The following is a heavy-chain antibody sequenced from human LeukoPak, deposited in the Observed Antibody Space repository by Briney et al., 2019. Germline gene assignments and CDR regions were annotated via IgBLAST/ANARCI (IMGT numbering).Heavy chain of an antibody. CDR3: ARAQRRTTAPNLDY. CDR1: GGSFSGCY. D-gene: IGHD4-4*01. Sequence: SETLSLTCAVYGGSFSGCYWSWIRQPPGKGLEWIGEINHSGSTNYNPSLKSRVTISVDTSKNQFSLKLSSVTAADTAVYYCARAQRRTTAPNLDYWGQGTLVTVSS. J-gene: IGHJ4*02. CDR2: INHSGST. V-gene: IGHV4-34*01.